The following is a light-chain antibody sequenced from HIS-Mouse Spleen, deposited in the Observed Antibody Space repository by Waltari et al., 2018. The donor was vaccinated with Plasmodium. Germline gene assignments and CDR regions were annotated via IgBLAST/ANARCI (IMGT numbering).Light chain of an antibody. J-gene: IGLJ2*01. CDR3: QVWDSSSDHPV. V-gene: IGLV3-21*02. CDR1: NIGSKS. CDR2: DDS. Sequence: SYVLTQPPSVSVAPGQTARITCGGNNIGSKSVHWYQQKPGQAPVLVVYDDSDRPSGIPDGFSGSNSGNTATLTISRVEAGDEADYYCQVWDSSSDHPVFGGGTKLTVL.